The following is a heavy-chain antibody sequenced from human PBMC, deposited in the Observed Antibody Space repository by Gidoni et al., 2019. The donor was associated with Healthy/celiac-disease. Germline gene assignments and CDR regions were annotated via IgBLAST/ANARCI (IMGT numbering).Heavy chain of an antibody. V-gene: IGHV1-69*01. D-gene: IGHD2-15*01. CDR2: IIPIFGTA. CDR1: GGTFSSYA. Sequence: QVQLVQSGAEVKKPGSSVKVSCKASGGTFSSYAISWVRQAPGQGLEWMGGIIPIFGTANYAQKFQGRVTITADESTSTAYMELSSLRSEDTAVYYCARENIVVVVAAYYYGMDVWGQGTTVTVSS. CDR3: ARENIVVVVAAYYYGMDV. J-gene: IGHJ6*02.